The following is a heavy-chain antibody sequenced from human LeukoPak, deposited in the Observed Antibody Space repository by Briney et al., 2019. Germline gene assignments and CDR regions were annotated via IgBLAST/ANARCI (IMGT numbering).Heavy chain of an antibody. V-gene: IGHV3-53*01. CDR3: ARAGGLRQGAYYFDY. Sequence: GGSLRLSCAASGFTVSSNYMSWVRQAPGKGLEWVSVIYSGGSTYYADSVKGRFTISRDNSKNTLYLQMNSLRAEDTAVYYCARAGGLRQGAYYFDYWGQGTLVTVSS. CDR1: GFTVSSNY. D-gene: IGHD5-12*01. CDR2: IYSGGST. J-gene: IGHJ4*02.